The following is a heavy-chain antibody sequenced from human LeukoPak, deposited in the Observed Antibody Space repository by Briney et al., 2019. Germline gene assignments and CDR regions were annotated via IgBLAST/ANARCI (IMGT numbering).Heavy chain of an antibody. D-gene: IGHD3-22*01. Sequence: GGSPRLSCAASGFTFSIYTMNWVRQALGKGLEWVSSISSSSNYIYYADSVKGRSTISRDNAKNSLYLQMNSLRAEDTAVYYCARDYDGSGYFGYWGQGTLVTVSS. J-gene: IGHJ4*02. CDR2: ISSSSNYI. V-gene: IGHV3-21*01. CDR1: GFTFSIYT. CDR3: ARDYDGSGYFGY.